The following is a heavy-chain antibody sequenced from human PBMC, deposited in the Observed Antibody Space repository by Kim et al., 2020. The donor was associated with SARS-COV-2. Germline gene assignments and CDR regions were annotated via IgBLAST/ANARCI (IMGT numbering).Heavy chain of an antibody. V-gene: IGHV3-30*07. CDR3: ARDRGWNYRGEPFDY. J-gene: IGHJ4*02. Sequence: DSVKGRFTISRDNSKNTLYLQMNSLRAEDTAVYYCARDRGWNYRGEPFDYWGQGTLVTVSS. D-gene: IGHD1-7*01.